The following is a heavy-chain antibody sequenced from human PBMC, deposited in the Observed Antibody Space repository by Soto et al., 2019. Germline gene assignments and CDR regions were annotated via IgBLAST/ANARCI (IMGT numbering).Heavy chain of an antibody. Sequence: ASVKVSCKASGYTFTSYGISWVRQAPGQGLEWMGWISAYNGNTNYAQKLQGRVTMTTDTSTSTAYMELRSLRSDDTAVYYCASVPVGLGFGDTSSWFDPWGQGTLVTVSS. J-gene: IGHJ5*02. CDR2: ISAYNGNT. CDR1: GYTFTSYG. V-gene: IGHV1-18*01. D-gene: IGHD3-10*01. CDR3: ASVPVGLGFGDTSSWFDP.